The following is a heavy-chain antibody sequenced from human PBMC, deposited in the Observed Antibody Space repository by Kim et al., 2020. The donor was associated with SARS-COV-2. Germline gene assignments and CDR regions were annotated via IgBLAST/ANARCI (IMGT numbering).Heavy chain of an antibody. J-gene: IGHJ6*01. CDR3: ARGRKRYYGMDV. CDR2: T. V-gene: IGHV4-34*01. Sequence: TNYNPSRKSRVTISVDTSKNQSSLKLSSVTAADTAVYYCARGRKRYYGMDVWGQGATVTVSS.